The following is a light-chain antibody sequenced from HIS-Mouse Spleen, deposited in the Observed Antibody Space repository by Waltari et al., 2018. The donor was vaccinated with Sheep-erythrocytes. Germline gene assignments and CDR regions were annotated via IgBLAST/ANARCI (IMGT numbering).Light chain of an antibody. Sequence: QSVLTQPPSVSEAPRQRVTIPCSGSSSNIGNNAVNWYQQLPGKAPKLLIYYGDLLPSGVSDRFSGSKSGTSASLAISGLQSEDEADYYCQSYDSSLSGWVFGGGTKLTVL. V-gene: IGLV1-36*01. CDR2: YGD. J-gene: IGLJ3*02. CDR3: QSYDSSLSGWV. CDR1: SSNIGNNA.